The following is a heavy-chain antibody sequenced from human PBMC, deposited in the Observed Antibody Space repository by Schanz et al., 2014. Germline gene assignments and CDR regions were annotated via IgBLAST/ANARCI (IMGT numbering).Heavy chain of an antibody. CDR3: GRANYRRKINFDY. CDR1: GFTFSTYA. J-gene: IGHJ4*02. Sequence: VQLLDSGGGLVQPGGSLRLSCAASGFTFSTYAMSWVRQAPGKGLEWVAAMWYDGSIKYYGDSVKGRFTISRDNSKNTLNLQMNSLRAEDTAVYYCGRANYRRKINFDYWGQGTLVTVSS. V-gene: IGHV3-33*08. CDR2: MWYDGSIK. D-gene: IGHD3-10*01.